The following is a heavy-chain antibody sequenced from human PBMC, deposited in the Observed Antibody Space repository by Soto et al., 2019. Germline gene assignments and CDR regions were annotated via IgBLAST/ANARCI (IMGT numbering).Heavy chain of an antibody. CDR2: INSDGSST. CDR1: GFTFRSYW. J-gene: IGHJ4*02. CDR3: ARSGYYYGSGSYPLDY. Sequence: GGSLRLSCAASGFTFRSYWMHWVRQAPGKGLVWVSRINSDGSSTSYADSVKGRFTISRDNAKNTLYLQMNSLRAEDTAVYYCARSGYYYGSGSYPLDYWGQGTLVTVSS. D-gene: IGHD3-10*01. V-gene: IGHV3-74*01.